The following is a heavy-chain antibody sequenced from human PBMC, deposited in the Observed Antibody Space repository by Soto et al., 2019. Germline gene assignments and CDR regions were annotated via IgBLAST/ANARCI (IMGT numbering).Heavy chain of an antibody. Sequence: ASVKVSCKASGYTFTSYAMHWVRQAPGQRLEWMGWINAGNGNTKYSQKFQGRVTITRDTSASTAYMELGSLRSEDTAVYYCAREGLIQPIDYWGQGTLVTVSS. V-gene: IGHV1-3*01. J-gene: IGHJ4*02. D-gene: IGHD3-16*01. CDR2: INAGNGNT. CDR3: AREGLIQPIDY. CDR1: GYTFTSYA.